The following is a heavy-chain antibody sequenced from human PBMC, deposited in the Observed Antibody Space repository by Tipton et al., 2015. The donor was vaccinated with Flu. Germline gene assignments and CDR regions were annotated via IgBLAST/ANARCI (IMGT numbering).Heavy chain of an antibody. D-gene: IGHD3-16*02. CDR2: IYYSGST. Sequence: TLSLTCTVSGGSISSSSYYWGWIRQPPGKGLEWIGSIYYSGSTYYNPSLKSRVTISVDTSKNQFSLKLSSVTAANTAVYYCAGDWSMITFGGVIVMDYIDYWCQGTLGTVSS. J-gene: IGHJ4*02. V-gene: IGHV4-39*07. CDR3: AGDWSMITFGGVIVMDYIDY. CDR1: GGSISSSSYY.